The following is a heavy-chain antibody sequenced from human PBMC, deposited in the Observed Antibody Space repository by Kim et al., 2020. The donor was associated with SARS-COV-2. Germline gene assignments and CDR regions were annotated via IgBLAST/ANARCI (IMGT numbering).Heavy chain of an antibody. V-gene: IGHV3-23*01. CDR1: GFTFNSHA. CDR3: AKVLRAGSREYDY. CDR2: ISSSGGTT. J-gene: IGHJ4*02. D-gene: IGHD1-26*01. Sequence: GGSLRLSCAASGFTFNSHAMHWVRQAPGKGLEWVSTISSSGGTTYYAESVKGRFAISRDNSKNTLFLQMDSLRAEDTAVYYCAKVLRAGSREYDYWGQGTLVTVSS.